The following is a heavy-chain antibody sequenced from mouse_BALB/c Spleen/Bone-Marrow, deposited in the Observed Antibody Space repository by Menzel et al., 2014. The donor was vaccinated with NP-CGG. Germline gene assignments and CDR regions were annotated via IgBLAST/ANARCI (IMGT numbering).Heavy chain of an antibody. CDR2: IWAGGST. Sequence: QVQLKQSGPGLVAPSQSLSITCTVSGFSLTSYGVHWVRQPSGKGLEWLGVIWAGGSTNYNSALMSRLSISKDNSKSQVFLKMNSLQTDDTAMYYCARRSQGYAMDYWGQGTSVTVSS. CDR1: GFSLTSYG. CDR3: ARRSQGYAMDY. V-gene: IGHV2-9*02. D-gene: IGHD3-2*02. J-gene: IGHJ4*01.